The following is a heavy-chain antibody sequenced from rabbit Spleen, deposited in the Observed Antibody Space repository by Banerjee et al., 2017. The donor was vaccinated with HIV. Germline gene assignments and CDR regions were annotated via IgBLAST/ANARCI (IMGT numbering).Heavy chain of an antibody. J-gene: IGHJ4*01. CDR2: IDAGSGDNT. V-gene: IGHV1S40*01. D-gene: IGHD2-1*01. CDR3: ARGSATMTMLITGFYLSL. Sequence: QSLEESGGDLVKPGASLTLTCTASGFSFSGRYYWMCWVRQAPGKGLEWITCIDAGSGDNTYYATWAKGRFTISKTSSTTVTLQMTSLTAADTATYFCARGSATMTMLITGFYLSLWGPGTLVTVS. CDR1: GFSFSGRYY.